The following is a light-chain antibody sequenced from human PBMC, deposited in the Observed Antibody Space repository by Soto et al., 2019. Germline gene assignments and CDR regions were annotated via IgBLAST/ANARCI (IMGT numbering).Light chain of an antibody. J-gene: IGKJ5*01. Sequence: EIVMTQSPATLSLSPGERATLSCRASQSVSSNLAWYQQKPGQAPRFLIYRASTRATGIPARFSGSGSGTEFTLTISSLQSEDFAVYYCQQYNNWPTITFGQGTRLEIK. CDR2: RAS. V-gene: IGKV3-15*01. CDR1: QSVSSN. CDR3: QQYNNWPTIT.